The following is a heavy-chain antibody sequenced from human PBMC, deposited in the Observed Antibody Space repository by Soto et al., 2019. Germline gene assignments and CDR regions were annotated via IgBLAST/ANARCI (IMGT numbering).Heavy chain of an antibody. D-gene: IGHD1-26*01. CDR3: ARDLLSGSLNWFDP. J-gene: IGHJ5*02. CDR1: GFTFSSYG. V-gene: IGHV3-33*01. CDR2: IWYDGSNK. Sequence: RRLSCAASGFTFSSYGMHWVRQAPGKGLEWVAVIWYDGSNKYYADSVKGRFTISRDNSKNTLYLQMNSLRAEDTAVYYCARDLLSGSLNWFDPWGQGTLVTVSS.